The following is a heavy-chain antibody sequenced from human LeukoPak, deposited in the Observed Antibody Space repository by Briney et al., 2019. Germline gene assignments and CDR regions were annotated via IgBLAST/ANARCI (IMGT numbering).Heavy chain of an antibody. CDR2: ITSSGTYT. J-gene: IGHJ6*03. V-gene: IGHV3-21*01. CDR3: ARDPYSGNYGTYYYYYMDV. CDR1: GFTFSSYG. Sequence: GGSLRLSCAASGFTFSSYGMHWVRQAPGKAMEGVSSITSSGTYTFYADSVKGRFTISRDNAKNSLYLQMDSLGPEDTAVYYCARDPYSGNYGTYYYYYMDVWGKGTTVTISS. D-gene: IGHD1-26*01.